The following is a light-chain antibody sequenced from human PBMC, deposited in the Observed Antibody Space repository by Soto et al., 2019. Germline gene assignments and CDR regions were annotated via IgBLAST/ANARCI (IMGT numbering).Light chain of an antibody. CDR2: EVS. CDR1: SSDVGGYNY. Sequence: QSALTQPASVSGSPGQSITISCTGTSSDVGGYNYVSWYQQHPGKAPKLMIYEVSGRPSGVSNRFSGSKSGNTASLTISGLQAEDEADYYCSSYTSSTNLLVFGGGTKLTVL. J-gene: IGLJ3*02. CDR3: SSYTSSTNLLV. V-gene: IGLV2-14*03.